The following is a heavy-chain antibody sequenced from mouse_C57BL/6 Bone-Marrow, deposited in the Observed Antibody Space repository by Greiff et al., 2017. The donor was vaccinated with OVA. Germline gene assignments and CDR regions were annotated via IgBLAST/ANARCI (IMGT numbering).Heavy chain of an antibody. V-gene: IGHV5-9*01. J-gene: IGHJ4*01. CDR1: GFTFSSYT. Sequence: EVNVVESGGGLVKPGGSLKLSCAASGFTFSSYTMSWVRQTPEKRLEWVATISGGGGYTYYPDSVKGRFTISRDNAKNTLYLQMSSLRSEDTALYYCARQPISFYDGYYLYARDYWGQGTSVTVSS. D-gene: IGHD2-3*01. CDR3: ARQPISFYDGYYLYARDY. CDR2: ISGGGGYT.